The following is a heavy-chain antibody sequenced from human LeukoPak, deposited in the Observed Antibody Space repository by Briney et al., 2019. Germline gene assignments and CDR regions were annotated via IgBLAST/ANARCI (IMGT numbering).Heavy chain of an antibody. Sequence: PSETLSLTCAVYGGSFSGYYWSWIRQPPGKGLEWIGEINHSGSTNYNPSLKSRVTISVDTSKNQFSLKLSSVTAADTAVYYCARGNSYGTSDYWGQGTLVTVSS. CDR3: ARGNSYGTSDY. D-gene: IGHD5-18*01. CDR1: GGSFSGYY. J-gene: IGHJ4*02. V-gene: IGHV4-34*01. CDR2: INHSGST.